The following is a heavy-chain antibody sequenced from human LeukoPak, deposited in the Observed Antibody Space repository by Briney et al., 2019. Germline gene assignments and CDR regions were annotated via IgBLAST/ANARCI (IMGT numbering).Heavy chain of an antibody. CDR2: IDPSGGST. CDR1: GYTFTSYY. D-gene: IGHD5-24*01. Sequence: GASVKVSCKASGYTFTSYYMHWVRQAPGQGLEWMGIIDPSGGSTSYAQKFQGRVTMTRDMSTSTVYMELSSLRSEDTAVYYCAREGSEMATISKWGQGTLVTVSS. V-gene: IGHV1-46*01. CDR3: AREGSEMATISK. J-gene: IGHJ4*02.